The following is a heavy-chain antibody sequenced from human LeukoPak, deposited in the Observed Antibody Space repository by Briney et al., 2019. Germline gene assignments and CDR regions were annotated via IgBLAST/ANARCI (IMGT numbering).Heavy chain of an antibody. CDR1: GFTFDDYA. CDR2: ISWNSGSI. CDR3: AKDTTYYYDSSGYRFDY. D-gene: IGHD3-22*01. Sequence: GRSLRPSCAASGFTFDDYAMHWVRQAPGKGLEWVSGISWNSGSIGYADSVKGRFTISRDNAKNSLYLQMNSLRAEDTALYYCAKDTTYYYDSSGYRFDYWGQGTLVTVSS. J-gene: IGHJ4*02. V-gene: IGHV3-9*01.